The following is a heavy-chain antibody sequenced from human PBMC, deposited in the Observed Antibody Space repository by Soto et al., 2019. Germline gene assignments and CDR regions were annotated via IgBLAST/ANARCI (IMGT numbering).Heavy chain of an antibody. D-gene: IGHD3-10*01. V-gene: IGHV3-74*01. Sequence: GGSLRLSCAASGFIFKMYWMHWVLQSPGKGLVWISRIYNDGTYSDYADSVRGRFTISRDNVNDTLYLQMNNLRAEDSGLYYCTRGPRPISTGTGAYWGQGTQVTVYS. J-gene: IGHJ4*02. CDR1: GFIFKMYW. CDR2: IYNDGTYS. CDR3: TRGPRPISTGTGAY.